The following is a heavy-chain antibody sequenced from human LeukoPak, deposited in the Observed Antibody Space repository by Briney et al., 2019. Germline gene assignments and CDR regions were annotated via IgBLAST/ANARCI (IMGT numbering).Heavy chain of an antibody. D-gene: IGHD2-15*01. V-gene: IGHV1-8*03. CDR2: MNPNSGDT. Sequence: ASVKVSCKASGYTFTSLDINWVRQATGQGLEWMGWMNPNSGDTGYAQQFQGRVTITRDTSRSTAYLELSSLRSEDTAVYYCARVDGSPDYWGQGTLVTVSS. J-gene: IGHJ4*02. CDR1: GYTFTSLD. CDR3: ARVDGSPDY.